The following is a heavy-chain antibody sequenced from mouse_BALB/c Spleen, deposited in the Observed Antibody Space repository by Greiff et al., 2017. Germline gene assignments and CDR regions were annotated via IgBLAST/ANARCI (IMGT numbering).Heavy chain of an antibody. D-gene: IGHD2-1*01. CDR2: ISSGSSTI. Sequence: EVKVVESGGGLVQPGGSRKLSCAASGFTFSSFGMHWVRQAPEKGLEWVAYISSGSSTIYYADTVKGRFTISRDNPKNTLFLQMTSLRSEDTAMYYCASNYFDYWGQGTSVTVSS. CDR1: GFTFSSFG. J-gene: IGHJ4*01. CDR3: ASNYFDY. V-gene: IGHV5-17*02.